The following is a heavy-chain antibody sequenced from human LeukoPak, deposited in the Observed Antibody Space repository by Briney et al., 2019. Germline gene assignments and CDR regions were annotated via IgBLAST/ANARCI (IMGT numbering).Heavy chain of an antibody. Sequence: GGSLRLSCAASGFTFSSYAMGWVGQAPGKGRDWVSAITARGGNTYYADSVKGRFTISRDNSKNTLYLQVNSLRAEDTAVYYCAKGNGYSYGRYYFDYWGQGTLVTVSS. J-gene: IGHJ4*02. D-gene: IGHD5-18*01. V-gene: IGHV3-23*01. CDR2: ITARGGNT. CDR3: AKGNGYSYGRYYFDY. CDR1: GFTFSSYA.